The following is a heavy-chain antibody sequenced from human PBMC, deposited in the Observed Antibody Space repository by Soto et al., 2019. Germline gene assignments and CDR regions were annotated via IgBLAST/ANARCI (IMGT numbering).Heavy chain of an antibody. CDR1: GGSISSSNW. CDR2: IYHGGSP. J-gene: IGHJ6*02. D-gene: IGHD6-6*01. CDR3: ARNRRLAARPGYYYGMDV. V-gene: IGHV4-4*02. Sequence: QVQLQESGPGLVKPSGTLSLTCAVSGGSISSSNWWSWVRQPPGKGLGWIGEIYHGGSPNYNPSLKSRVNISVDKSKNQFSLKLSSVTAADTAVYYCARNRRLAARPGYYYGMDVWGQGTTVTVSS.